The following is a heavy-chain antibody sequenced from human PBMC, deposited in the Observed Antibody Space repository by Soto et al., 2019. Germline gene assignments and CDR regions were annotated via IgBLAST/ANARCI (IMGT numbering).Heavy chain of an antibody. J-gene: IGHJ4*02. CDR1: GFTFSSYS. V-gene: IGHV3-21*01. Sequence: AGGSLRLSCAASGFTFSSYSRSWVRQAPEKGLEWVSSISSSSSYIYYADSVKGRFTIARDNAKNSLCLHMNSLRAEDTAVYYCARDRREPYCGGDCYSYYFAYWGQGILVAVSS. D-gene: IGHD2-21*02. CDR3: ARDRREPYCGGDCYSYYFAY. CDR2: ISSSSSYI.